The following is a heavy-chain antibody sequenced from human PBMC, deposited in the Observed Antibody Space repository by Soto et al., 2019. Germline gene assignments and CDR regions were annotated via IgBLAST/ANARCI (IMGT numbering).Heavy chain of an antibody. V-gene: IGHV3-30-3*01. CDR3: ARDGGYCSSTSCYYNWFHP. D-gene: IGHD2-2*01. Sequence: QVQLVESGGGVVQPGRSLRLSCAASGFTFSSYAMHWVRQAPGKGLEWVAVISYDGSNKYYADSVKGRFTISRDNSKNTLYLQMNGLRAEDTAVYYCARDGGYCSSTSCYYNWFHPWGQGTLVTVSS. CDR2: ISYDGSNK. J-gene: IGHJ5*02. CDR1: GFTFSSYA.